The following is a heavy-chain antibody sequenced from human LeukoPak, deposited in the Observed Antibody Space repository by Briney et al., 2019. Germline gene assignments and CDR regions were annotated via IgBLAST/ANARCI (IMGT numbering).Heavy chain of an antibody. CDR3: ARGSYPRVYFDY. J-gene: IGHJ4*02. V-gene: IGHV1-2*02. Sequence: VASVKVSCKASGYTFTGYYMHWVRQAPGQGLEWMGWINPNSGGTNYAQEFQGRVTMTRDTSISTAYMELSRLRSDDTAVYYCARGSYPRVYFDYWGQGTLVTVSS. D-gene: IGHD1-26*01. CDR1: GYTFTGYY. CDR2: INPNSGGT.